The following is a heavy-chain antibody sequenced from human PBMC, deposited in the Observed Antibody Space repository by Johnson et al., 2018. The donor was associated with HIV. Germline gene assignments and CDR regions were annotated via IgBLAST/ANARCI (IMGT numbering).Heavy chain of an antibody. J-gene: IGHJ3*01. Sequence: QVQLVESGGGLVQPGRSLRLSCAASGFTFSSYAMHWVRQAPGKGLEWVAVISYDGSNKYYADSVKGRFTISRDNSKNTLYLQMNTLRAEDTALYYCARDKSGSYRGAFDVWGQGTMVTVSS. CDR3: ARDKSGSYRGAFDV. CDR1: GFTFSSYA. CDR2: ISYDGSNK. D-gene: IGHD1-26*01. V-gene: IGHV3-30*04.